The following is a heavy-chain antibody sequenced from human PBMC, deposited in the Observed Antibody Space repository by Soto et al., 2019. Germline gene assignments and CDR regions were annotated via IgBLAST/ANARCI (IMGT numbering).Heavy chain of an antibody. CDR2: ISYDGSNT. CDR3: AKEKLIYFGDAYFDY. D-gene: IGHD3-10*01. Sequence: GGSLRLCCAAAGCPCGSYDMNRVRQAPGKGLEWVAVISYDGSNTYYADSVKGRFTISRDNSKNTLYLQMDSLRAEDTAVYYCAKEKLIYFGDAYFDYWGQGTLVTVSS. V-gene: IGHV3-30*18. J-gene: IGHJ4*02. CDR1: GCPCGSYD.